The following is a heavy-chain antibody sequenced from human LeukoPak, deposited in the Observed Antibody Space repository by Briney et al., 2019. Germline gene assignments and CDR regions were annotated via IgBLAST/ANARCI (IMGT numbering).Heavy chain of an antibody. CDR3: AKSYGRTYYYYMDV. CDR1: GFTFSSYA. V-gene: IGHV3-23*01. D-gene: IGHD1-26*01. J-gene: IGHJ6*03. Sequence: AGGSLRLSCAASGFTFSSYAMSWVRRAPGKGLEWVSAISGSGGSTYYADSVKGRFTISRDNSKNTLYLQMNSLRAEGTAVYYCAKSYGRTYYYYMDVWGKGTTVTVSS. CDR2: ISGSGGST.